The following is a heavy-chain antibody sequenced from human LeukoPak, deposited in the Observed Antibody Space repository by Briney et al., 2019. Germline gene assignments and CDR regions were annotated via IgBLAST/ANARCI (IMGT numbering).Heavy chain of an antibody. CDR3: ARAPVTSCRGAYCYPFDY. Sequence: GGSLRLSCAASGFTFSNYWMHWVRQAPGKGLEWVSTISGSGSNTHYADSVKGRFTISRDNYKDTLYLQMNSLRLEDAAVYFCARAPVTSCRGAYCYPFDYWGQGTQVTVSS. J-gene: IGHJ4*02. D-gene: IGHD2-21*01. CDR2: ISGSGSNT. CDR1: GFTFSNYW. V-gene: IGHV3-23*01.